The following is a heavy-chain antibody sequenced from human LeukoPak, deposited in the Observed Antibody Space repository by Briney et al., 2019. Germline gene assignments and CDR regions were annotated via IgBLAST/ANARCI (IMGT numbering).Heavy chain of an antibody. D-gene: IGHD2-15*01. CDR2: ITTDESST. CDR3: ARDGGTSTPLDY. Sequence: GGSLRLSCAASGFTFGNYWLHWVRQPPGKGLIWVSRITTDESSTHYTASVNGRFTISRDNAKSTVYLQMNSLTPEDTAVYYCARDGGTSTPLDYWGQGTLVTVSS. J-gene: IGHJ4*02. V-gene: IGHV3-74*01. CDR1: GFTFGNYW.